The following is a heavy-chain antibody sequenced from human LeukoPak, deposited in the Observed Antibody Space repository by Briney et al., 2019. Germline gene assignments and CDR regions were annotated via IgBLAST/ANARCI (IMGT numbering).Heavy chain of an antibody. CDR3: AKYLRSLDY. D-gene: IGHD2-8*01. Sequence: GESLRLSCAASGFTFSSYAMSWVRQAPGKGLEWVSTITGSGGSTYYADSVEGRFTISRDNSKNTLDLQMNSLRAEDTAVYYCAKYLRSLDYWGQGTLVTVSS. V-gene: IGHV3-23*01. J-gene: IGHJ4*02. CDR2: ITGSGGST. CDR1: GFTFSSYA.